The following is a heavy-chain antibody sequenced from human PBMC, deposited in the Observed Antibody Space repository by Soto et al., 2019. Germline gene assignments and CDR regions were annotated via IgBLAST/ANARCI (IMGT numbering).Heavy chain of an antibody. CDR3: ARASYGAGSYAY. V-gene: IGHV1-3*05. CDR2: INVDNGNT. D-gene: IGHD3-10*01. CDR1: GYTFSSFA. Sequence: QVQLVQSGAEEKKPGASVTVSCKASGYTFSSFALHWVRQAPGQSLEWMGWINVDNGNTKYSPKFQDRVTFTRDTSASTGYMALSSLRSEDTAVYYCARASYGAGSYAYWGQGTLVTVSS. J-gene: IGHJ4*02.